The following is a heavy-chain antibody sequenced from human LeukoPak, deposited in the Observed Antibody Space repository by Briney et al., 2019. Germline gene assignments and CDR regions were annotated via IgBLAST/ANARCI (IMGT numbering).Heavy chain of an antibody. CDR1: GFTFSSYT. CDR2: ISYDGSNK. J-gene: IGHJ6*02. Sequence: GGSLRLSCAASGFTFSSYTMHWVRQAPGKGLEWVAVISYDGSNKYYADSVKGRFTIPRDDSKNTLYLQMNSLRAEDTAVYYCARGLHYYYYGMDVWGQGTTVTVSS. D-gene: IGHD3-10*01. CDR3: ARGLHYYYYGMDV. V-gene: IGHV3-30-3*01.